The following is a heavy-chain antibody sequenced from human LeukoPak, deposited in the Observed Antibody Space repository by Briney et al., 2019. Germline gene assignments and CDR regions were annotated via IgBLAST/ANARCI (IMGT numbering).Heavy chain of an antibody. J-gene: IGHJ4*02. CDR3: ARRGSAGIPAAGKIDY. CDR2: IYDSGST. Sequence: SETLSLTCTVSGGSIRSSYYYWGWIRQPPGKGLEWIGSIYDSGSTYYNPSLKSRVTISVDTSKNQFSLKLTSVTAADTAVYYCARRGSAGIPAAGKIDYWGQGTLVTVSS. D-gene: IGHD6-13*01. CDR1: GGSIRSSYYY. V-gene: IGHV4-39*01.